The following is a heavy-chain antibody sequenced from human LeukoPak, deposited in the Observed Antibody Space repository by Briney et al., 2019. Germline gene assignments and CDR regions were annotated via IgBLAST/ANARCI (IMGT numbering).Heavy chain of an antibody. Sequence: SETLSLTCTVSGGSISSYYWSWIRQPPGKGLEWIGYIYYTGTTNYNPSLKSRVTISVDTSKNQFSLKVSSVTAADTGVYYCASKSTDHGELRFDYWGQGTLVTVSS. J-gene: IGHJ4*02. D-gene: IGHD4-17*01. CDR3: ASKSTDHGELRFDY. V-gene: IGHV4-59*01. CDR2: IYYTGTT. CDR1: GGSISSYY.